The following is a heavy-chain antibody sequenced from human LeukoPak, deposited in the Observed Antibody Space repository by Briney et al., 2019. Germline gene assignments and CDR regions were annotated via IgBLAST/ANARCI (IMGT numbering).Heavy chain of an antibody. CDR1: GGSISSSSYY. V-gene: IGHV4-39*07. J-gene: IGHJ6*02. CDR2: IYYVGST. CDR3: ARYGPGTGGMDV. Sequence: SETLSLTCTVSGGSISSSSYYWDWIRQSPGKGLEWLGSIYYVGSTYYNPSLESRVTISVDTSKNQFSLKLSSVTAADTAVYYCARYGPGTGGMDVWGQGTTVTVSS. D-gene: IGHD3-10*01.